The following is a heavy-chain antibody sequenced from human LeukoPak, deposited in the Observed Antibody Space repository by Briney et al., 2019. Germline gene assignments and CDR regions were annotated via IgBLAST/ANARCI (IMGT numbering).Heavy chain of an antibody. Sequence: SETLSLTCAVYGGSFSGSYWSWIRQPPGKGLGWIGEINHSGSTNYNPSLKSRVTISVDTSRNQLSLKLNSVTAADTAVYYCARGVVAAPPTLDYWGQGTLVTVSS. CDR2: INHSGST. D-gene: IGHD2-15*01. CDR3: ARGVVAAPPTLDY. V-gene: IGHV4-34*01. J-gene: IGHJ4*02. CDR1: GGSFSGSY.